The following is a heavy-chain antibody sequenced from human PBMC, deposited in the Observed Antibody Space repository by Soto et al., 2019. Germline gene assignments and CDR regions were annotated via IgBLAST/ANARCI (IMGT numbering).Heavy chain of an antibody. CDR2: VYNSGST. CDR3: AREGGGSYGAFDI. D-gene: IGHD2-15*01. V-gene: IGHV4-59*01. CDR1: GGSISSNY. J-gene: IGHJ3*02. Sequence: QVQLQESGQGLVKPSETLSLTCTVFGGSISSNYWSWVRRPPGKGLEWIGYVYNSGSTTYSPSFKSRVTISVDTSKNQFSLKLTSVTAADTAVYYCAREGGGSYGAFDIWGQGTMVTVSS.